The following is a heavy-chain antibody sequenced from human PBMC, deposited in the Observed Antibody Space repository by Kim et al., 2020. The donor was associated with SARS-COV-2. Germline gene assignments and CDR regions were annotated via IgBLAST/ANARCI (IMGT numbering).Heavy chain of an antibody. J-gene: IGHJ5*02. V-gene: IGHV1-24*01. D-gene: IGHD6-19*01. CDR3: ATGPVAGTVLWFDP. Sequence: AQKFQGRVTMTEDTSTDTAYMELSSLRSEDTAVYYCATGPVAGTVLWFDPWGQGTLVTVSS.